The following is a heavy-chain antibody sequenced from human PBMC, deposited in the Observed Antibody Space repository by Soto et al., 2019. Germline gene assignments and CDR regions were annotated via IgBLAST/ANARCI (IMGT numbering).Heavy chain of an antibody. Sequence: QVHLVQSGAEVKKPGSSVKVSCKASGGIFSNHAINWVRQAPGQGLEWMGRIIPIFTTTNYAQKFQGRVTITADESTITAYMELSSLKHDDTAVYYCAREVAADGTFREDVFDIWGQGTLVTVSS. CDR1: GGIFSNHA. J-gene: IGHJ3*02. CDR3: AREVAADGTFREDVFDI. D-gene: IGHD6-13*01. CDR2: IIPIFTTT. V-gene: IGHV1-69*12.